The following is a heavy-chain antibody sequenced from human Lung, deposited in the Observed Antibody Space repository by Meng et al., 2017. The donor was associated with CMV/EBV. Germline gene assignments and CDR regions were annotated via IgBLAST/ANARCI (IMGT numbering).Heavy chain of an antibody. CDR3: VKDSKRGGGGWFAYFDF. CDR2: ISWNSGSI. D-gene: IGHD3-16*01. Sequence: SCAFSGFLFDDYAMHWVRQAPGTGLEWVSGISWNSGSIVYADSVKGRFTISRDNAKNSLYLQMNSLRTEDTAFYYCVKDSKRGGGGWFAYFDFGXQGTXVNGAS. J-gene: IGHJ4*02. V-gene: IGHV3-9*01. CDR1: GFLFDDYA.